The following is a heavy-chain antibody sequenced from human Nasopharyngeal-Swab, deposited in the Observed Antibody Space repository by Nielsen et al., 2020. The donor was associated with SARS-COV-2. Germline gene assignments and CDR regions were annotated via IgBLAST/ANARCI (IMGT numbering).Heavy chain of an antibody. CDR1: GFTFSRYW. D-gene: IGHD2-21*01. Sequence: GESLKISCAASGFTFSRYWMHWVRQVPGKGLVWVSRIDPDGSTTDHADSVKGRFTISRDNAKNTLYLQMNNLRAEDTALYYCARDVAGADSAWGQGTLVTVSS. CDR3: ARDVAGADSA. CDR2: IDPDGSTT. J-gene: IGHJ5*02. V-gene: IGHV3-74*01.